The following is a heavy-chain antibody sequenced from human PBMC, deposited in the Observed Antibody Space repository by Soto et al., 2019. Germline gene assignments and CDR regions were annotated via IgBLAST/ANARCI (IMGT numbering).Heavy chain of an antibody. Sequence: EVQLLESGGGLVQPGGSLRLSCAASGFTFSSYAMSWVRQAPGKGLEWVSVIYSGGSTYYADSVKGRFTISRDNSKNTLYLQMNSLRAEDTAVYYCARVLRGYYGSGSYYKGAFDIWGQGTMVTVSS. CDR3: ARVLRGYYGSGSYYKGAFDI. V-gene: IGHV3-23*03. CDR1: GFTFSSYA. J-gene: IGHJ3*02. CDR2: IYSGGST. D-gene: IGHD3-10*01.